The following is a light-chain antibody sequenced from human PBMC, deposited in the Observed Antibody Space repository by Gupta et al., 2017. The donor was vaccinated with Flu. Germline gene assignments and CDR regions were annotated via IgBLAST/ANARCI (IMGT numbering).Light chain of an antibody. CDR2: QDT. CDR3: QACDSSTLV. V-gene: IGLV3-1*01. J-gene: IGLJ2*01. Sequence: SYELTQPPSVSVSPGQTASITCSGDKLGEKYASWYQQKPGLSPKLVMYQDTKRPSGIPERFSGSNSGNTATLTIIGTQALDEADYYCQACDSSTLVFGGGTKLTVL. CDR1: KLGEKY.